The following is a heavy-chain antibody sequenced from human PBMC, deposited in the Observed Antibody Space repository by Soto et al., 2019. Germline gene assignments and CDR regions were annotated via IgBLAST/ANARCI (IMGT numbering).Heavy chain of an antibody. V-gene: IGHV3-48*02. CDR3: ARSVEGHFDY. CDR1: GFPFSIYS. J-gene: IGHJ4*02. CDR2: ITSDTNTI. Sequence: EVQLVESGGGLVQPGGSLRLTCVASGFPFSIYSMNWVRQAPGKGLEWSSYITSDTNTIKYADSVKGRFTMSRDNAKKLVYLQMNSLRDEDTAVYFCARSVEGHFDYWGQGTVVTVSS.